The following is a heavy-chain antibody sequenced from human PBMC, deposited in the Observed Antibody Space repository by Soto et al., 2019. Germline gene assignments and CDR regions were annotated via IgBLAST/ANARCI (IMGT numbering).Heavy chain of an antibody. CDR3: ATGRDTRGYYYGGLQSDN. J-gene: IGHJ4*02. Sequence: ASVKVSCKASGYMFTAYYIHWVRQAPGQGLEWMGWINPKSGGTNYAQKFQGRVTMTRDTSITTAYMELSTLRSDDTAVYYCATGRDTRGYYYGGLQSDNWGQGTLVTVSS. V-gene: IGHV1-2*02. CDR2: INPKSGGT. D-gene: IGHD3-22*01. CDR1: GYMFTAYY.